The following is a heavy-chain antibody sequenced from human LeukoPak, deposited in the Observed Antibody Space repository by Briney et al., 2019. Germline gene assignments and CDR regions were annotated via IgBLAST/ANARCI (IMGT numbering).Heavy chain of an antibody. CDR3: VKDLYKGDSASWYFFHY. Sequence: GGSLRLSCAASGFTVSNNYMSWVRQAPGKGLEWVSVIYSGGGTYYADSVKGRFTISRDTSKNTLYLQMSSLRAEDTAIYYCVKDLYKGDSASWYFFHYWGQGTLVTVSS. V-gene: IGHV3-66*01. J-gene: IGHJ4*02. CDR1: GFTVSNNY. CDR2: IYSGGGT. D-gene: IGHD6-13*01.